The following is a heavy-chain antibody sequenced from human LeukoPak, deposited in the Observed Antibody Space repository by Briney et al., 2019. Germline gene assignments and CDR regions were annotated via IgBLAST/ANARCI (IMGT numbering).Heavy chain of an antibody. CDR2: IIPILGIA. CDR1: GGTFSSYA. V-gene: IGHV1-69*04. Sequence: GASVKVSCKASGGTFSSYAISWVRQAPGQGLEWMGRIIPILGIANYAQKLQGRVTMTTDTSTSTAYMELRSLRSDDTAVYYCARAYYDFWSGFLSFDYWGQGTLVTVSS. CDR3: ARAYYDFWSGFLSFDY. J-gene: IGHJ4*02. D-gene: IGHD3-3*01.